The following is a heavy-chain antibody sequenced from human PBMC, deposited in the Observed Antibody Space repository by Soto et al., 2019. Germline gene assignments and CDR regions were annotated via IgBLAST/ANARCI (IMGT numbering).Heavy chain of an antibody. D-gene: IGHD2-8*01. Sequence: QVQLQESGPGLVKPSETLSLTCTVSGGSISSYYWSWIRQPPGKGLEWIGYIYYTGSTNYNPSLKSRVTMSVDTSKNQFSLQLSSVTAADTAVYYCANCTWYFDLWGRGTLVTVSS. J-gene: IGHJ2*01. CDR3: ANCTWYFDL. CDR2: IYYTGST. V-gene: IGHV4-59*01. CDR1: GGSISSYY.